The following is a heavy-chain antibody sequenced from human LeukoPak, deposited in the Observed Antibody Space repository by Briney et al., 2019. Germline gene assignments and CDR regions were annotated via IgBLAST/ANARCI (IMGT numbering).Heavy chain of an antibody. Sequence: ASVKVSCKASGYTFTSYGISWVRQAPGQGLEWMGGIIPIFGTANYAQKFQGRVTITADESTSTAYMEPSSLRSEDTAVYYCASVTIFGVVIQGDAFDIWGQGTMVTVSS. CDR1: GYTFTSYG. D-gene: IGHD3-3*01. J-gene: IGHJ3*02. CDR2: IIPIFGTA. CDR3: ASVTIFGVVIQGDAFDI. V-gene: IGHV1-69*13.